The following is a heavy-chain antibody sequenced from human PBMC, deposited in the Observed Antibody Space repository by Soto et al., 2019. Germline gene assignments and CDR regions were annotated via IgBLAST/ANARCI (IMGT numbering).Heavy chain of an antibody. CDR2: ISSNWDT. D-gene: IGHD1-26*01. V-gene: IGHV4-31*11. CDR1: GASISSGGYF. J-gene: IGHJ4*02. CDR3: AREESRGSYYFDS. Sequence: SETLSLTCAISGASISSGGYFWSWIRQHPGKGLEWIGFISSNWDTSYNPSLQSRVTMSLDTSKNQFSLRLSSVTAADTAMYYCAREESRGSYYFDSWGPGTLVTVSS.